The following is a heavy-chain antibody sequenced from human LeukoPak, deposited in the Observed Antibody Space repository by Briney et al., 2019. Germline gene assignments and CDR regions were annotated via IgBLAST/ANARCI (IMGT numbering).Heavy chain of an antibody. D-gene: IGHD6-19*01. Sequence: GGSLRLSCEGSGFTFSDHHMDWLRQAPGMGLEGVGRGPARNKPNSCFTQDATSVRGRFTISRDDSKNSLYLQISSLTTEDTAMYYCTRVLTTDRGWYTFEFWGQGVLVTVSS. CDR3: TRVLTTDRGWYTFEF. CDR2: ARNKPNSCFT. V-gene: IGHV3-72*01. J-gene: IGHJ4*02. CDR1: GFTFSDHH.